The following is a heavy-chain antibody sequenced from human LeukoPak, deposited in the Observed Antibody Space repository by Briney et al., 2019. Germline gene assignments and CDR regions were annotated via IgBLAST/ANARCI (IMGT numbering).Heavy chain of an antibody. D-gene: IGHD4-17*01. CDR3: ARNTVTRSPHYFDY. V-gene: IGHV4-39*01. J-gene: IGHJ4*02. CDR1: GGTISSSSYY. Sequence: SETLSLTCTVAGGTISSSSYYWGWIRQPPGKGLEWMGSIYYSGSTYYNPSLKSRVTISVDTSKNQFSLKLSSVTAADTAVYYCARNTVTRSPHYFDYWGQGTLVTVSS. CDR2: IYYSGST.